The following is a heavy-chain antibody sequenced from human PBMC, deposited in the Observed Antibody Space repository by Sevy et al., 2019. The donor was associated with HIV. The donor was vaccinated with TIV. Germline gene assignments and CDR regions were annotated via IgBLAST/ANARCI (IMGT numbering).Heavy chain of an antibody. Sequence: GGSLRLSCTASGFTFGDYAMSWFRQAPGKGLEWVGFIRSKAYGGTTEYAASVKGRFTISRDDSKSIAYLQMNSLKTEDTAVYYCTRDPLVRWLQLPPFDHWGQGTLVTVSS. CDR3: TRDPLVRWLQLPPFDH. CDR1: GFTFGDYA. D-gene: IGHD5-12*01. J-gene: IGHJ4*02. V-gene: IGHV3-49*03. CDR2: IRSKAYGGTT.